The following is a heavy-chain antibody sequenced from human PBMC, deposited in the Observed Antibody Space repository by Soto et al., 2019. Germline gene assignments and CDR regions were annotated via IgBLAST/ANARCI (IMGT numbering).Heavy chain of an antibody. D-gene: IGHD3-3*01. Sequence: SETLSLTCAVYGGSFSGYYWSWIRQPPGKGLEWIGEINHSGSTNYNPSLKSRVTISVDTSKNQFSLKLGSVTAADTAVYYCARGGRAYYDFWSGPPGMDVWGQGTTVTVSS. J-gene: IGHJ6*02. V-gene: IGHV4-34*01. CDR1: GGSFSGYY. CDR3: ARGGRAYYDFWSGPPGMDV. CDR2: INHSGST.